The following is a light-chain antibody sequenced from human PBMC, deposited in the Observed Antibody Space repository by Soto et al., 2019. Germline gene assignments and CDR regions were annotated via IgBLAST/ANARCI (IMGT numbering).Light chain of an antibody. J-gene: IGKJ5*01. Sequence: EIVLTQSPGTLSLSPGERATLSCRASQSVTSNYLAWYQQKPGQAPRLLIAGASSSATGIPDRFSGSGSGPDFALPITRLDPDDFAVYYCQQYGTSPLTFGQGTRREIK. V-gene: IGKV3-20*01. CDR3: QQYGTSPLT. CDR2: GAS. CDR1: QSVTSNY.